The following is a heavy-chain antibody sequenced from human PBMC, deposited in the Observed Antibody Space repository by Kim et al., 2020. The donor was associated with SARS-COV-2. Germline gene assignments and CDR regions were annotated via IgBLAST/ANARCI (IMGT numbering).Heavy chain of an antibody. J-gene: IGHJ4*02. CDR3: AKGRLLGYCSGVRCYPFDY. CDR2: ITSTGGST. D-gene: IGHD2-15*01. V-gene: IGHV3-23*01. Sequence: GGSLRLSCAASGFTFSNYAMNWVRQAPGTGLEWVSSITSTGGSTYYADSVKGRFTISRDNSKNTLYLQMNSLRAEDTAVYYCAKGRLLGYCSGVRCYPFDYWGQEILVTVSS. CDR1: GFTFSNYA.